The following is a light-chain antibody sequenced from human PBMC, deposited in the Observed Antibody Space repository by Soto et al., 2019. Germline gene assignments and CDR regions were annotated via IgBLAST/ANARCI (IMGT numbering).Light chain of an antibody. CDR1: ENVRTF. V-gene: IGKV3-11*01. J-gene: IGKJ4*01. Sequence: EVVLTHSPATLSLSPWERATLSCRASENVRTFVDWYQQKPGQAPRLLIHGASNRATGIPARFSGSGSGTDFTLTISNLEPEDFAVYYCQQRSNWPLTFGGGTKVDIK. CDR3: QQRSNWPLT. CDR2: GAS.